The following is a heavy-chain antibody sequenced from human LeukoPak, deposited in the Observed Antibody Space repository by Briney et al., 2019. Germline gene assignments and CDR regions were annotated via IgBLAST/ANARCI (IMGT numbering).Heavy chain of an antibody. CDR3: AAYCGGDCYSQSRDAFDI. J-gene: IGHJ3*02. Sequence: SGXXXXSYYWSWIRQPPVKGLEWIGYIYYSGSTNYNPSLKSRVTISVDTSKNQFSLKLSSVTAADTAVYYCAAYCGGDCYSQSRDAFDIWGQGTMVTVSS. CDR1: GXXXXSYY. V-gene: IGHV4-59*08. D-gene: IGHD2-21*02. CDR2: IYYSGST.